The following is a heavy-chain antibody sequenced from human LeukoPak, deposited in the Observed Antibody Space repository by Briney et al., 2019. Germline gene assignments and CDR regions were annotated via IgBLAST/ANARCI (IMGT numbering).Heavy chain of an antibody. V-gene: IGHV4-34*01. Sequence: SETLSLTCAVYGASFSGYYLSWIRQPPGKGLEWIGEINHTGNTNYNPSLKSRVTISVDTSKNQFSLKLSSVTAADTAVYYCARGPRDSSSWYLNYWGQGTLVAVSS. D-gene: IGHD6-13*01. CDR2: INHTGNT. CDR3: ARGPRDSSSWYLNY. J-gene: IGHJ4*02. CDR1: GASFSGYY.